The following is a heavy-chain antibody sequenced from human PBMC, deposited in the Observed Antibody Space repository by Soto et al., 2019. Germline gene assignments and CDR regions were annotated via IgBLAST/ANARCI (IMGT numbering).Heavy chain of an antibody. D-gene: IGHD1-7*01. J-gene: IGHJ4*02. CDR3: ARDDLAGTLDY. CDR1: GCSFSSYE. CDR2: ISSSGSTI. Sequence: PGGSLRGYCAASGCSFSSYERNWVRQAPGKGLEWVSYISSSGSTIYYADSVKGRFTISRDNAKNSLYLQMNSLRAEDTAVYYCARDDLAGTLDYWGQGTLVTVSS. V-gene: IGHV3-48*03.